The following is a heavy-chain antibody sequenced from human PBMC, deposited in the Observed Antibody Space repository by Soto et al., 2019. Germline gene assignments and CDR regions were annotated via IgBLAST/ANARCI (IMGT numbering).Heavy chain of an antibody. Sequence: VASVKVSCKASGGTFSNYAISWVRQAPGEGLEWMGGIIPQFGTPNYALEFQGRVSIIADKSTSTVSMELNSLRAEDTAVYYCARDKYSSGWYGGWYYGMDVWGQGTTVTVSS. V-gene: IGHV1-69*06. J-gene: IGHJ6*02. CDR3: ARDKYSSGWYGGWYYGMDV. CDR2: IIPQFGTP. D-gene: IGHD6-19*01. CDR1: GGTFSNYA.